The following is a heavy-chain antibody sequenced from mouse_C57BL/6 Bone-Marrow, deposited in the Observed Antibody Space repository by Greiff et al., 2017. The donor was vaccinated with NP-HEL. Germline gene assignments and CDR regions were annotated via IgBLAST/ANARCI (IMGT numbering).Heavy chain of an antibody. J-gene: IGHJ2*01. CDR1: GFNIKDDY. CDR3: TLANWDPSFDY. CDR2: IDPENGDT. V-gene: IGHV14-4*01. D-gene: IGHD4-1*01. Sequence: EVQLQQSGAELVRPGASVKLSCTASGFNIKDDYMHWVKQRPEQGLEWIGWIDPENGDTEYASKFQGKATITADTSSNTAYLQLSSLTSEDTAVYYCTLANWDPSFDYWGQGTTLTVSS.